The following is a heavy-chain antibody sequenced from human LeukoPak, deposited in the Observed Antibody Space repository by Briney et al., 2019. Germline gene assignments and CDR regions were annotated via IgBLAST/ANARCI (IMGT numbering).Heavy chain of an antibody. V-gene: IGHV4-34*01. CDR1: GGSFSGYY. CDR3: ARGLRGHYGSGSYYERGVYFDY. CDR2: INHSGST. D-gene: IGHD3-10*01. J-gene: IGHJ4*02. Sequence: SETLSLTCAVYGGSFSGYYWSWIRQPPGKGLEWIGEINHSGSTNYNPSLKSRVTISVDTSKNQFSLKLSSVTAADTAVYYCARGLRGHYGSGSYYERGVYFDYWGQGTLVTVSS.